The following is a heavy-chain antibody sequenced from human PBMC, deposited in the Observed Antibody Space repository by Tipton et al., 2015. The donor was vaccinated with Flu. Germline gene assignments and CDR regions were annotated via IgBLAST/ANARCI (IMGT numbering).Heavy chain of an antibody. CDR3: AGTILYDILTGYEGGYYFDY. V-gene: IGHV4-31*03. J-gene: IGHJ4*02. D-gene: IGHD3-9*01. CDR1: GGSISSGGYY. Sequence: TLSLTCTVSGGSISSGGYYWSWIRQHPGKGLEWIGYIYYSGSTYYNPSLKSRVTISVDTSKNQFSLKLSSVTAADTAVYYCAGTILYDILTGYEGGYYFDYWGQGTLVTVSS. CDR2: IYYSGST.